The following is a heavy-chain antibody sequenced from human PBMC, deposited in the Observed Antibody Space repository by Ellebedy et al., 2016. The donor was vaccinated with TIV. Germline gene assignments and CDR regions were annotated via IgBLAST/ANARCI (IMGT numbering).Heavy chain of an antibody. CDR1: GGTFSSYA. Sequence: ASVKVSCKASGGTFSSYAISWVRQAPGQGLEWMGGIIPIFGTANYAQKFQGRVTITADESTSTAYMELSSLRSEDTAVYYCARDVLRYFDWLLLHYYYGMDVWGQGTTVTVSS. V-gene: IGHV1-69*13. CDR2: IIPIFGTA. D-gene: IGHD3-9*01. J-gene: IGHJ6*02. CDR3: ARDVLRYFDWLLLHYYYGMDV.